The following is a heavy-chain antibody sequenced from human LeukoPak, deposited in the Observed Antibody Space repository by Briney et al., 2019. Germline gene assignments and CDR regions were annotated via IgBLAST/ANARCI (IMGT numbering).Heavy chain of an antibody. J-gene: IGHJ4*02. D-gene: IGHD2-15*01. CDR3: ARGPLGYCSGGSCYSGYFDY. CDR1: GGSLSSYY. V-gene: IGHV4-59*01. CDR2: IYYSGST. Sequence: SETLSLTCTVSGGSLSSYYWSWIRQPPGRGLEWIGYIYYSGSTNYNPSLKSRVTISVDTSKDQFSLKLSSVTAADTAVYYCARGPLGYCSGGSCYSGYFDYWGQGTLVTVSS.